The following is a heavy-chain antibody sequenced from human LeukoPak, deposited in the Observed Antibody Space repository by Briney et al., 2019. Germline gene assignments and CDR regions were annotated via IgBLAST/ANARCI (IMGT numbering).Heavy chain of an antibody. CDR3: ARGGRYGDYYTLYYYYYMDV. CDR1: GYTFTGYY. D-gene: IGHD4-17*01. V-gene: IGHV1-46*01. Sequence: ASVKVSCKASGYTFTGYYMHWVRQAPGQGLEWMGIINPSGGSTSYAQKFQGRVTMTRDMSTSTVYMELSSLRSEDTAVYYCARGGRYGDYYTLYYYYYMDVWGKGTTVTVSS. CDR2: INPSGGST. J-gene: IGHJ6*03.